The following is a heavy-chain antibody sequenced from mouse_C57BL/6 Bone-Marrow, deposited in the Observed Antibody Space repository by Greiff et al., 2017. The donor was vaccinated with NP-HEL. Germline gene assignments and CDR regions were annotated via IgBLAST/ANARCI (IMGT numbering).Heavy chain of an antibody. J-gene: IGHJ1*03. V-gene: IGHV5-4*01. CDR2: ISDGGSYT. CDR1: GFTFSSYA. D-gene: IGHD2-3*01. CDR3: ARPIYDGYYVGFDV. Sequence: EVQGVESGGGLVKPGGSLKLSCAASGFTFSSYAMSWVRQTPEKRLEWVATISDGGSYTYYPDNVKGRFTISRDNAKNNLYLQMRHLKSEDTAMYYCARPIYDGYYVGFDVWGTGTTVTVSS.